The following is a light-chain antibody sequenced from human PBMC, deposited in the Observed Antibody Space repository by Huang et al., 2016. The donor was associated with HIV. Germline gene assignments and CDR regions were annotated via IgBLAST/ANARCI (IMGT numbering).Light chain of an antibody. Sequence: ERVMTQSPATLSVAPGERVTLSCRASDSVSSNLAWYQQKPGQAPRLLIHGASTRATGIPARFSGSGSGTEFTLAISSLQSEDSGVYFCQQYDNWPLTFGQGTRLEIK. CDR2: GAS. V-gene: IGKV3-15*01. CDR1: DSVSSN. CDR3: QQYDNWPLT. J-gene: IGKJ5*01.